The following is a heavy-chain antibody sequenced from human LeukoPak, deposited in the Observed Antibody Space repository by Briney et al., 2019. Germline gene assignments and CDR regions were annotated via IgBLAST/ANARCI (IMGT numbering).Heavy chain of an antibody. CDR1: GGSISSYY. J-gene: IGHJ6*03. Sequence: SETLSLTCTVSGGSISSYYWSWIRQPPGKGLEWIGYIYYSGSTNYNPSLKSRVTISVDTSKNQFSLKLSSVTAADTAVYYCARDGYYYDSSGYYYYYMDVWGKGTTVTISS. CDR2: IYYSGST. CDR3: ARDGYYYDSSGYYYYYMDV. V-gene: IGHV4-59*01. D-gene: IGHD3-22*01.